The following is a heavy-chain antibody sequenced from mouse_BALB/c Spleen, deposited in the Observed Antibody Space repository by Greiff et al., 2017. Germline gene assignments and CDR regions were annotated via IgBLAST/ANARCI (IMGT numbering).Heavy chain of an antibody. Sequence: EVHLVESGPELEKPGASVKISCKASGYSFTGYNMNWVKQRPGQGLEWIGEINPSNGGTNFNEKFKSKATLTVDKSSSTAYMQLSSLTSEDSAVYYCTRGEYYRYDGFAYWGQGTLVTVSA. CDR2: INPSNGGT. CDR1: GYSFTGYN. CDR3: TRGEYYRYDGFAY. D-gene: IGHD2-14*01. J-gene: IGHJ3*01. V-gene: IGHV1-42*01.